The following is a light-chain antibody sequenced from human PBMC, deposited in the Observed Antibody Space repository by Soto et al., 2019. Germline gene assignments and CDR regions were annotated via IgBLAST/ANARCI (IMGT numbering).Light chain of an antibody. CDR2: AAS. V-gene: IGKV1-33*01. CDR1: QSIGGY. CDR3: QQYDNLPGA. Sequence: DIQMTQSPSSLSASVGDRVTVTCRSSQSIGGYLNWYQQKPGKAPKLLMHAASNLETGVPSRFSGSGSGTDFTFTISSLQPEDIATYYCQQYDNLPGAFGPGTKVDIK. J-gene: IGKJ3*01.